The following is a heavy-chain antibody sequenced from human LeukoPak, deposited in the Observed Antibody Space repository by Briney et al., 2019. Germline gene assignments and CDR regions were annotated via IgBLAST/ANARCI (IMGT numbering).Heavy chain of an antibody. CDR3: AKATCSGANCFSNSRDAFDV. J-gene: IGHJ3*01. CDR2: IWYDGSNK. Sequence: PGGSLRLSCAASGIIFSDFGMHCLRQARGKALEWMAIIWYDGSNKYYADSVKGRFTISRDNSQNTMYQKMNSLRAEDSAVYYCAKATCSGANCFSNSRDAFDVWGQGKMVTVSS. CDR1: GIIFSDFG. D-gene: IGHD2-15*01. V-gene: IGHV3-33*06.